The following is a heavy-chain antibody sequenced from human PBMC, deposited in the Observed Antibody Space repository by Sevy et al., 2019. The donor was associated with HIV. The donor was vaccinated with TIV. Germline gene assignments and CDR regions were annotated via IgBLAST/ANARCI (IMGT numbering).Heavy chain of an antibody. CDR2: INHSGST. CDR3: ARGMYCDDSISYRFDP. Sequence: SETLSLTCAVFGGSFSGYYWSWIRQPPGKGLEWIGEINHSGSTNYNPSLKSRVTISVDTSKNQFSLKLSSVTAADTAVYYCARGMYCDDSISYRFDPWGQGTLVTVSS. V-gene: IGHV4-34*01. J-gene: IGHJ5*02. CDR1: GGSFSGYY. D-gene: IGHD3-22*01.